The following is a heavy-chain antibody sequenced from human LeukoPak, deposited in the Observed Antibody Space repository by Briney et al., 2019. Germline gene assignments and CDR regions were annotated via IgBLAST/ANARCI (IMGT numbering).Heavy chain of an antibody. Sequence: SGTLSLTCAVSGVSISSSEWWIWVRQPPGQGLEWIGEIHRDGRTRYNPSLKSRVTMSMDYSKNQFSLSVTSVTAADTAIYYCGKADIYFNPIDYWGPGSLVTVSS. D-gene: IGHD3-9*01. CDR2: IHRDGRT. CDR3: GKADIYFNPIDY. V-gene: IGHV4-4*02. CDR1: GVSISSSEW. J-gene: IGHJ4*02.